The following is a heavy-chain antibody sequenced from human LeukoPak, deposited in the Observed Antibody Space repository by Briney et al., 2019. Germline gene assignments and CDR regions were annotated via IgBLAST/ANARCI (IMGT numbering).Heavy chain of an antibody. V-gene: IGHV4-34*01. CDR3: AGEDTAGCPGRTVDV. Sequence: PSETLSLTCAVYGGSFSGYNWSWIRQPPGKGLEWIGEINNSGSNNYYPADKVRGSISVDTAKDQFSLKLSTMTAADAAAYECAGEDTAGCPGRTVDVWCGGRMVIVAS. CDR1: GGSFSGYN. CDR2: INNSGSN. J-gene: IGHJ3*01. D-gene: IGHD5-18*01.